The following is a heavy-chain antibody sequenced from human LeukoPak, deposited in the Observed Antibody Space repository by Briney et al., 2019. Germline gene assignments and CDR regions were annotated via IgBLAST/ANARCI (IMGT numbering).Heavy chain of an antibody. J-gene: IGHJ5*02. CDR2: ISVSGDST. D-gene: IGHD6-13*01. CDR1: GFTFRYNA. CDR3: AKVAAAGTGFDP. V-gene: IGHV3-23*01. Sequence: GGSLRLSYAASGFTFRYNAMSWVRQAPGKGLEWVSAISVSGDSTYYADSVKGRFTISRDNSKSTLHLQMNSLRAEDTAMYYCAKVAAAGTGFDPWGQGSLVTVSS.